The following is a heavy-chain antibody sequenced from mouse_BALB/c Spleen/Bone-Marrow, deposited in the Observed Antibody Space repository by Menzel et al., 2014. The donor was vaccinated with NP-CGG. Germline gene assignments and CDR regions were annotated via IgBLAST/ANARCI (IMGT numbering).Heavy chain of an antibody. D-gene: IGHD4-1*01. J-gene: IGHJ1*01. Sequence: EVQLVESGGGLVQPGGSRKLSCAASGFTFSSFGMHWVRQAPEKGLEWVAYINSGSSITYYADTLKGRFTIPRDNPKNTLFLQMTSLRSEDTAIYYCTRSRGNWDDFDVWGAGTTVTVSS. CDR1: GFTFSSFG. CDR3: TRSRGNWDDFDV. V-gene: IGHV5-17*02. CDR2: INSGSSIT.